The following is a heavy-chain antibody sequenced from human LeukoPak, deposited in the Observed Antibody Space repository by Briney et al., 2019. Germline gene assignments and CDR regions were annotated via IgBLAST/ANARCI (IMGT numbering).Heavy chain of an antibody. CDR2: IYYSGST. Sequence: SETLSLTCTVSGGSISSYYWSWIRQPPGKGLEWIGYIYYSGSTNYNPSLKSRVTISVDTSKNQFSLKLSSVTAADTAVYYCARDLGCSSTSCYLVPYYYYMDVWGKGTTVTVSS. CDR3: ARDLGCSSTSCYLVPYYYYMDV. J-gene: IGHJ6*03. V-gene: IGHV4-59*12. D-gene: IGHD2-2*01. CDR1: GGSISSYY.